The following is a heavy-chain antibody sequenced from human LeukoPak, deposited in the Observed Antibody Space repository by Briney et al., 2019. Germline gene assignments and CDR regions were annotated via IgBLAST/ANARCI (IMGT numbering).Heavy chain of an antibody. CDR1: GGSFSGYY. CDR2: IYHSGST. V-gene: IGHV4-34*01. CDR3: ARDHPVVVGNWFDP. J-gene: IGHJ5*02. Sequence: SETLSLTCAVYGGSFSGYYWSWIRQPPGKGLEWIGEIYHSGSTNYNPSLKSRVTISVDKSKNQFSLKLSSVTAADTAVYYCARDHPVVVGNWFDPWGQGTLVTVSS. D-gene: IGHD3-22*01.